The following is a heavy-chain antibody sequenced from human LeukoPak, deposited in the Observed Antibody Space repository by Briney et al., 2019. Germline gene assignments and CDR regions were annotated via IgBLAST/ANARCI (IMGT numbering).Heavy chain of an antibody. CDR2: ISGRGGST. CDR1: GFTFSSYA. J-gene: IGHJ4*02. CDR3: AKDRGVWWELLDY. V-gene: IGHV3-23*01. Sequence: PGGSLRLSCAASGFTFSSYAMSWVRQAPGKGLEWVSAISGRGGSTYYADSVKGRFTISRDNSKNTLYLQMNSLRAEDTAVYYCAKDRGVWWELLDYWGQGTLVTVSS. D-gene: IGHD1-26*01.